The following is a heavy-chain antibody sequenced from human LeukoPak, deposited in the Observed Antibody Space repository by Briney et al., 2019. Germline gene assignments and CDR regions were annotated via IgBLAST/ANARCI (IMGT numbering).Heavy chain of an antibody. CDR3: AGHHPRNTVDF. D-gene: IGHD2-8*02. CDR1: GGSISSYY. CDR2: ISDIGSI. J-gene: IGHJ4*02. V-gene: IGHV4-59*08. Sequence: PSETLSLTCTVSGGSISSYYWSWIRQPPGKGLEWIAFISDIGSINYNPSLKSRVTISLDTSKNQFSLKLSSVTAADTAVYYCAGHHPRNTVDFWGQGTLVTVSS.